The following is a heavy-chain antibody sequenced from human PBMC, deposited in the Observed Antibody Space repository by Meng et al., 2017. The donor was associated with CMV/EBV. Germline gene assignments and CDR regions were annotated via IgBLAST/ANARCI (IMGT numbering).Heavy chain of an antibody. CDR3: ARHGRVVPAAYNWFDP. V-gene: IGHV4-39*01. D-gene: IGHD2-2*01. J-gene: IGHJ5*02. CDR1: GGSISSSSYY. Sequence: GSLRLSCTVSGGSISSSSYYWGWIRQPPGKGLEWIGSIYYSGSTYYNPSLKSRVTISVDTSKNQFSLKLSSVTAADTAVYYCARHGRVVPAAYNWFDPGGQGTLVTVSS. CDR2: IYYSGST.